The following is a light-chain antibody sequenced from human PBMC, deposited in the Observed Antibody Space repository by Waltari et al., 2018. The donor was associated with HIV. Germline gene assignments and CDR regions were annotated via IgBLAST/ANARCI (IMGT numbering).Light chain of an antibody. V-gene: IGLV1-47*01. J-gene: IGLJ3*02. CDR2: RND. CDR1: KSNIGNNF. CDR3: ASWDDNLRHWV. Sequence: QPKMTQAPSASKTPGPRITMSCSGSKSNIGNNFISWYQQIPGAAPRLVSARNDQRPSGVPRLCSGTKSGTSAFLAITNLRLDDEATYVCASWDDNLRHWVFGGGTKLTVL.